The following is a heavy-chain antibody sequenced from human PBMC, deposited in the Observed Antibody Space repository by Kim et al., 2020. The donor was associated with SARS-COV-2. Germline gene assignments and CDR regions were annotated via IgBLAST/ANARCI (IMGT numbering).Heavy chain of an antibody. D-gene: IGHD1-26*01. CDR2: INSDGSST. CDR1: GFTFSSYW. J-gene: IGHJ4*02. V-gene: IGHV3-74*01. CDR3: ASKHGGSYYGY. Sequence: GGSLRLSCAASGFTFSSYWMHWVRQAPGKGLVWVSRINSDGSSTSYADSVKGRFTISRDNAKNTLYLQMNSLRAEDTAVYYCASKHGGSYYGYWGQGTLVTVSS.